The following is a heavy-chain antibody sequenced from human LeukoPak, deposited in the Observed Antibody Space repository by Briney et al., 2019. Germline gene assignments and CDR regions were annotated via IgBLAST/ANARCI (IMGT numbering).Heavy chain of an antibody. Sequence: SGTLSLTCAVYGGSFSGYYWSWIRQPPGQGQEWIGEINHSGSTNYNPSLKSRVTISVDTSKNQFSLKLSSVTAADTAVYHCARVKGFGELSHIDYWGQGTLVTVSS. CDR1: GGSFSGYY. CDR3: ARVKGFGELSHIDY. D-gene: IGHD3-10*01. V-gene: IGHV4-34*01. CDR2: INHSGST. J-gene: IGHJ4*02.